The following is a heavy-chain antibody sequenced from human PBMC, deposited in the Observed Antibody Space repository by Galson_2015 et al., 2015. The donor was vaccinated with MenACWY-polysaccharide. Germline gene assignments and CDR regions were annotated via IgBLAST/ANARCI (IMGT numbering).Heavy chain of an antibody. Sequence: SLRLSCAASGFTFSGSAMHWVRQASGKGLEWVGRIRSKANSYATAFAASVKGRFTISRDDSKNTAYLQMNSLKTEDTAVYYCTTSWQDFDYWGQGTLVTVSS. CDR2: IRSKANSYAT. V-gene: IGHV3-73*01. CDR1: GFTFSGSA. J-gene: IGHJ4*02. CDR3: TTSWQDFDY. D-gene: IGHD6-13*01.